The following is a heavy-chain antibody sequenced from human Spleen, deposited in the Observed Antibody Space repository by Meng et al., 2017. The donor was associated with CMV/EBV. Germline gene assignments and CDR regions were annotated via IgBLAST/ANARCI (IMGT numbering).Heavy chain of an antibody. CDR3: ARVGAYCGGDCYLDY. CDR2: IYSSGST. CDR1: GGSIRRYA. Sequence: LQQWGAGLLSPSDARSLPCTASGGSIRRYALSWIRQPAGKGLEWIGRIYSSGSTNYNPSLKSRVTVSVDTSKTQFSLRLSSVTAADTAVYYCARVGAYCGGDCYLDYWGQGTLVTVSS. V-gene: IGHV4-59*10. D-gene: IGHD2-21*02. J-gene: IGHJ4*02.